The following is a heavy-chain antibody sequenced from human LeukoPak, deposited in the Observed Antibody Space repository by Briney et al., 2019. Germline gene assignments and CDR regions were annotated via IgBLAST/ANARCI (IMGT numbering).Heavy chain of an antibody. CDR3: SRDLRGRDDY. V-gene: IGHV3-74*01. J-gene: IGHJ4*02. CDR2: INTGGSTT. Sequence: GGSLRLSCAASGFTFSSYWMHWVRQAPGKGLVWVSRINTGGSTTDYADSVKGRFTISRDNAKNTLYLQMNSLRAEDTAVYYCSRDLRGRDDYWGQGILVIVSS. CDR1: GFTFSSYW. D-gene: IGHD5-24*01.